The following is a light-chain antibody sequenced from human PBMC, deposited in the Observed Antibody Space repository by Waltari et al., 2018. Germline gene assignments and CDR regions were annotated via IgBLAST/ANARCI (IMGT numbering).Light chain of an antibody. Sequence: QSALTPPPSVSGSPGQSVSISSTGTTSDVGGYSRVSWYHQSPGTAPSLLIYEVTKRPSGVPDRFSGSKSGNSASLTISGLQAEDEADYYCCSFTRSDTWVFGEGTKLTVL. CDR2: EVT. CDR1: TSDVGGYSR. CDR3: CSFTRSDTWV. J-gene: IGLJ3*02. V-gene: IGLV2-18*02.